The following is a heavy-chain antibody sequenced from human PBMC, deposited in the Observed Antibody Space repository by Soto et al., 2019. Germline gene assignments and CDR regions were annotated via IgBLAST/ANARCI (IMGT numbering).Heavy chain of an antibody. CDR2: IDFNGVT. D-gene: IGHD2-15*01. Sequence: SETLSLTCAVSGDSINSNDYYWGWIRQPPGEGLEWIGNIDFNGVTYCNPSLKSRVTISKDTSKNQFSLTLTSVTAADTAVYYCAKELVGATRLRHTDSEYWGQGILVTVSS. V-gene: IGHV4-39*07. CDR1: GDSINSNDYY. CDR3: AKELVGATRLRHTDSEY. J-gene: IGHJ4*02.